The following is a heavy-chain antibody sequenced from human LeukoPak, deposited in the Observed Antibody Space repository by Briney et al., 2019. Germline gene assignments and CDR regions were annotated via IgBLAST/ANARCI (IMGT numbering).Heavy chain of an antibody. D-gene: IGHD3-10*01. V-gene: IGHV1-18*01. Sequence: GASVKVSCKASGYTFTSYGVSWVRQAPGQGLEWMGWISAYNGNTNYAQNFLGRVTMTTDTSTSTAYMELRSLRSDDTAVYYCAREGDNYYGSGSYYTLFDYWGQGTLVTVS. J-gene: IGHJ4*02. CDR1: GYTFTSYG. CDR2: ISAYNGNT. CDR3: AREGDNYYGSGSYYTLFDY.